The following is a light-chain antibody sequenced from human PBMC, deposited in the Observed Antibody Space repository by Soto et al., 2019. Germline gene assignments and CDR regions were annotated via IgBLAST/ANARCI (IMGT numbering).Light chain of an antibody. CDR2: GAS. CDR3: QQYRRSSIT. J-gene: IGKJ5*01. CDR1: QSVSSDY. Sequence: EIVLTQSPGTLSVSPGERATLSCRASQSVSSDYLAWYQQKRGQAPRLLIYGASSRATGIPDRFSGNGSGTDFTLTITRLEPEDFAVYYCQQYRRSSITFGQGTRLEIK. V-gene: IGKV3-20*01.